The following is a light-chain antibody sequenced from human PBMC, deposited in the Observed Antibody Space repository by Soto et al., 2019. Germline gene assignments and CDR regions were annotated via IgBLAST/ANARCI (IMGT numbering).Light chain of an antibody. CDR2: GGT. J-gene: IGLJ1*01. V-gene: IGLV2-14*03. CDR3: CSYTTTTAYV. Sequence: QSVLTQPASVSGSPGQSITISCTGTSSDIGSYNYISWYQQYPDKGPKLMIYGGTNRPSGVSNRFSGSKSGYTASLTISGLQAEDEADYYCCSYTTTTAYVFGTGSKVTVL. CDR1: SSDIGSYNY.